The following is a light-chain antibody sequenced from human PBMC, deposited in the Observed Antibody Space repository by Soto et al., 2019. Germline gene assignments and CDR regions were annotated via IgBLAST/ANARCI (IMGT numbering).Light chain of an antibody. CDR2: DDS. CDR1: DIEDKS. Sequence: SNELTQPPSVSVAPGQTARITCGGSDIEDKSVHWYQQKPGQAPVLVVYDDSDRPSGIPERFSGSNSGNTATLTISRVEAGDEADYYCQVWDISSDHVIFGGGTKLTVL. V-gene: IGLV3-21*02. CDR3: QVWDISSDHVI. J-gene: IGLJ2*01.